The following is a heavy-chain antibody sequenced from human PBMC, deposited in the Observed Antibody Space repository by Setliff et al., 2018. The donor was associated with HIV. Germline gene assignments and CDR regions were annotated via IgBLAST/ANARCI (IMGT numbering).Heavy chain of an antibody. CDR3: ARGRMGYSSSWYAGGNV. CDR2: INWNGGST. J-gene: IGHJ3*01. CDR1: GFTFDDYG. D-gene: IGHD6-13*01. Sequence: GGSLRLSCAASGFTFDDYGMSWVRQAPGKGLEWVSGINWNGGSTGYADSVKGRFTISRDNAKNSLYLQMNSLRAEDTALYYCARGRMGYSSSWYAGGNVWGQGTMVTVSS. V-gene: IGHV3-20*04.